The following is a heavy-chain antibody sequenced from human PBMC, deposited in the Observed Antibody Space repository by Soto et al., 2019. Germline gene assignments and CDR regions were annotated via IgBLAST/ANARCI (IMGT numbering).Heavy chain of an antibody. J-gene: IGHJ5*02. CDR1: GDSVSSHSAA. CDR3: ARDRIAAAGTWFDP. V-gene: IGHV6-1*01. Sequence: SQTLSLTCAISGDSVSSHSAAWNWLRQSPSRGLGWLGRTYYRSKWYNDYAVFVTSRITINPDTSKNQFSLQLNSVTSEDTAVYYCARDRIAAAGTWFDPWGQGTLVTVSS. CDR2: TYYRSKWYN. D-gene: IGHD6-13*01.